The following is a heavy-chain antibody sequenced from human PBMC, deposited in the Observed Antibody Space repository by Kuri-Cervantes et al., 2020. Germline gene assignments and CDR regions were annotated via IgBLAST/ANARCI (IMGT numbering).Heavy chain of an antibody. CDR3: ARDWRDSGYDLHHFSSSWFDP. Sequence: ETLSLTCAASGFTFDDYAMHWVRQVPGKGLEWVSGISGSGGSTYYADSVKGRFTISRDNSKNTLYLQMNSLRAEDTAVYYCARDWRDSGYDLHHFSSSWFDPWGQGTLVTVSS. J-gene: IGHJ5*02. CDR2: ISGSGGST. V-gene: IGHV3-23*01. D-gene: IGHD5-12*01. CDR1: GFTFDDYA.